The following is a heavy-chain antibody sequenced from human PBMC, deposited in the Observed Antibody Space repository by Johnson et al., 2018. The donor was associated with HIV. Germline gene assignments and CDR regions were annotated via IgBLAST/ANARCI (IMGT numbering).Heavy chain of an antibody. CDR1: GFTFDDYG. CDR3: ARRRDTLNIWQESFDV. Sequence: QVQLVESGGGLVKPGGSLRLSCAAAGFTFDDYGMSWVRQAPGKGLEWVSVIYSGSTIYYADSVKGRFTISRDNAKNSLYLQMGSLRPDDTAVYYCARRRDTLNIWQESFDVWGQGTVVTVSS. D-gene: IGHD5-18*01. CDR2: VIYSGSTI. V-gene: IGHV3-11*04. J-gene: IGHJ3*01.